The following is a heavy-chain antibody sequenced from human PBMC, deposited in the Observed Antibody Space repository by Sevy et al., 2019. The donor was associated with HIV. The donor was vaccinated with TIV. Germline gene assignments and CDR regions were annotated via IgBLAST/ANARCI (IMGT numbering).Heavy chain of an antibody. V-gene: IGHV1-2*02. D-gene: IGHD4-4*01. J-gene: IGHJ4*02. CDR2: INSNSGAI. Sequence: ASVKVSCKASGHTYSDYYIQWVRLAPRQGLEWMGWINSNSGAISYAQKFRDRVTMTSDTSISTAYMELSRLRSDDTAVYYCATQYSYDYWGQGTLVTVSS. CDR1: GHTYSDYY. CDR3: ATQYSYDY.